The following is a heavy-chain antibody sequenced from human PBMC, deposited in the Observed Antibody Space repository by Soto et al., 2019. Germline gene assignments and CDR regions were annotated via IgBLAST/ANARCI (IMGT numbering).Heavy chain of an antibody. CDR1: GGTISSYY. J-gene: IGHJ5*02. V-gene: IGHV4-59*01. CDR3: ASDSWCYYVWLDP. D-gene: IGHD3-10*02. Sequence: QVQLQESGPGLVEPSETLSLTCTVSGGTISSYYWSWIRQPPAKGREWSGYIYYSGSTNYNPSIRSRVNVSVDTSKNQFSLNMSSLPAADKAVYYGASDSWCYYVWLDPWGQGTLVTVSS. CDR2: IYYSGST.